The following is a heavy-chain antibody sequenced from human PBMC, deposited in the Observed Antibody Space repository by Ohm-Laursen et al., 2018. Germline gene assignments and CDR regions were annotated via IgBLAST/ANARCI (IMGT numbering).Heavy chain of an antibody. J-gene: IGHJ4*02. CDR1: GFTFSSFW. CDR2: INQDGSDT. CDR3: ARNRVTVDG. V-gene: IGHV3-7*01. D-gene: IGHD2-21*02. Sequence: SLRLSCAASGFTFSSFWMSWFRQAPGKGLEWVANINQDGSDTYYVDSVKGRFTVSRDNAKNSLYLQMDSLRAKDTAIYYCARNRVTVDGGGQGTLVTVSS.